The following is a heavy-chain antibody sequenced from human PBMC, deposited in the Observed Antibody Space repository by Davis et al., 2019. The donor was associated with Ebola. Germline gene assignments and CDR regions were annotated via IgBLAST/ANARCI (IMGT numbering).Heavy chain of an antibody. CDR3: ARDGLLFGVVTIYGMDV. J-gene: IGHJ6*02. CDR2: ISSSSSYI. Sequence: PGGSLRLSCVVSGFDFDNSWMTWVRQAPGKGLEWVSSISSSSSYIYYADSVKGRFTISRDNAKNSLYLQMNSLRAEDTAVYYCARDGLLFGVVTIYGMDVWGQGTTVTVSS. CDR1: GFDFDNSW. V-gene: IGHV3-21*01. D-gene: IGHD3-3*01.